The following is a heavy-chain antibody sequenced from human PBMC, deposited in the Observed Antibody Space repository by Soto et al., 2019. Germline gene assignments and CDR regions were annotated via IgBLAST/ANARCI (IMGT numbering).Heavy chain of an antibody. CDR3: ARGRFRRTWFDP. CDR1: GYTFASYA. CDR2: MNPDSGNT. V-gene: IGHV1-8*02. D-gene: IGHD3-16*01. Sequence: GASVKVSCKASGYTFASYAISWMRQATGQGLEWMGWMNPDSGNTGQSKQFQGRVTMTRDTSISTAYMEMSSLRSEDTAVYYCARGRFRRTWFDPWGQGTLVTVSS. J-gene: IGHJ5*02.